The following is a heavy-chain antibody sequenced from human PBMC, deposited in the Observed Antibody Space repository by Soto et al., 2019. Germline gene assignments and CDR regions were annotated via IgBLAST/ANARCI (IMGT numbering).Heavy chain of an antibody. CDR3: AAVQGVDPLRYFDWLLVEDY. J-gene: IGHJ4*02. Sequence: ASVKVSCKASGYTITSYYMNWVRQAPGQGLEWMGRINPGSGSTSYPQKFQERVTITRDTSTSTAYMELSSLRSEDTAVYYCAAVQGVDPLRYFDWLLVEDYWGQGTLVTVSS. D-gene: IGHD3-9*01. CDR2: INPGSGST. V-gene: IGHV1-46*01. CDR1: GYTITSYY.